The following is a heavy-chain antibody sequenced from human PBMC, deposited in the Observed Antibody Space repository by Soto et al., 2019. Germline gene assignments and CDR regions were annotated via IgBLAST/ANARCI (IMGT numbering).Heavy chain of an antibody. V-gene: IGHV3-30-3*01. CDR2: ISDDGDKK. CDR3: ARDRYSSSTLFDY. J-gene: IGHJ4*02. CDR1: GFTLTNYA. D-gene: IGHD6-6*01. Sequence: QVQLVESGGGVVQPGRSLRLSCAASGFTLTNYAMHWVRQAPGKGLEWLAVISDDGDKKYYADSVKGRFTISRDNSNKTLYLQTNSLRPEDTAVYYCARDRYSSSTLFDYWGQGTLVTVSS.